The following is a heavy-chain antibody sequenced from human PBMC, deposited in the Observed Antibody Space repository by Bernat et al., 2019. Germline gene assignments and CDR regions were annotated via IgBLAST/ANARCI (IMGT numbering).Heavy chain of an antibody. Sequence: QVQLVESGGGVVQPGRSLRLSCAASGFTFSSYAMHWVRQAPGKGLEWVAVISYDGSNKYYADSVKGRFTISRDNSENTLYLQMNSLRAEDTAVYYCTGGLYSSSWYFDYWGQGTLVTVSS. J-gene: IGHJ4*02. CDR2: ISYDGSNK. V-gene: IGHV3-30-3*01. D-gene: IGHD6-13*01. CDR3: TGGLYSSSWYFDY. CDR1: GFTFSSYA.